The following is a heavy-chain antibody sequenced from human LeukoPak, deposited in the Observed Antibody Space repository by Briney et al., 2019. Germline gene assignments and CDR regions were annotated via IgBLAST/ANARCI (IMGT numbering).Heavy chain of an antibody. CDR1: GYTFSVNY. CDR2: IDANNGDT. D-gene: IGHD4-11*01. Sequence: ASVTISCTASGYTFSVNYIHWLRQAPGQGRQWLGWIDANNGDTKSAQKFQGRVTMSRDTSISTAYMDLSSLSPDDAAVYYCALDPSSVTLYFFDYWGQGTLVTVSS. V-gene: IGHV1-2*02. J-gene: IGHJ4*02. CDR3: ALDPSSVTLYFFDY.